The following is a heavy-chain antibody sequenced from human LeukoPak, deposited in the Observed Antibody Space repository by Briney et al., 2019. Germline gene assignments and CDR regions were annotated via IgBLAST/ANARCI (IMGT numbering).Heavy chain of an antibody. CDR1: GGTFSSYA. Sequence: RASVKVSCKASGGTFSSYAISWVRQAPGQGLEWMGGIIPIFGTANYAQKFQGRVTITADESTSTAYMELSSLRSEDTAVYYCARDKVRGELDYWGRGTLVTVSS. D-gene: IGHD3-10*01. J-gene: IGHJ4*02. V-gene: IGHV1-69*01. CDR3: ARDKVRGELDY. CDR2: IIPIFGTA.